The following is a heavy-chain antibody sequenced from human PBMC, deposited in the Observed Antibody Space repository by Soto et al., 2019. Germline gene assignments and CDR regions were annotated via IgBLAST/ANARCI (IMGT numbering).Heavy chain of an antibody. Sequence: GSLKISCKGSGYSFTSYWISWVRQMPGKGLEWMGRIDPSDSYTNYSPSFQGHVTISADKSISTAYLQWSSLKASDTAMYYCARRGGSSAYYYYYGMDVWGQGTTVTVSS. CDR2: IDPSDSYT. V-gene: IGHV5-10-1*01. J-gene: IGHJ6*02. CDR1: GYSFTSYW. D-gene: IGHD6-6*01. CDR3: ARRGGSSAYYYYYGMDV.